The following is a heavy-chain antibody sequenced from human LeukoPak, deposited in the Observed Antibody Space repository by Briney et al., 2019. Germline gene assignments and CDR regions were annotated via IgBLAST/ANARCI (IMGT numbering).Heavy chain of an antibody. V-gene: IGHV3-33*01. J-gene: IGHJ5*02. Sequence: GGSLRLSCAASGFTSSSYGMHWVRQAPGKGLEWVAVIWYGGSNKYYADSVKGRFTISRDNSKNTLYLQMNSLRAEDTAVYYCARDGVYGGNPSHWFDPWGQGTLVTVPS. CDR2: IWYGGSNK. D-gene: IGHD4-23*01. CDR1: GFTSSSYG. CDR3: ARDGVYGGNPSHWFDP.